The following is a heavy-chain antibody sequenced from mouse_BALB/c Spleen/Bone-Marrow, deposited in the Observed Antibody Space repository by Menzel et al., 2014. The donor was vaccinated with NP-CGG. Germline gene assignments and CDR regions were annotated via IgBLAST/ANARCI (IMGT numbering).Heavy chain of an antibody. CDR3: ARHMWAMDY. J-gene: IGHJ4*01. V-gene: IGHV1S56*01. CDR2: IYPGNVNT. Sequence: QVQLKESGPELVKPGASVRISCKASGYTFTSYYIHWVKQRPGQGLEWIGWIYPGNVNTKYNEKFKVKATLTADKSSSTAYMQLSSLTSEDSAVYFCARHMWAMDYWGQGTSVTVSS. CDR1: GYTFTSYY.